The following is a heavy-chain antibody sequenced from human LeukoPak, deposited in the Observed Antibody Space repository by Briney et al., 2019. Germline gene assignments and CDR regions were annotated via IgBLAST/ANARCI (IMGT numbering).Heavy chain of an antibody. D-gene: IGHD1-26*01. CDR2: FDPEDGET. Sequence: GASVKVSCKVPGYTLTELSMHWVRQAPGKGLEWMGGFDPEDGETIYAQKFQGRVTMTEDTSTHTAYMELSSLRSEDTAVYYCATVVGATADAFDIWGQGTMVTVSS. CDR3: ATVVGATADAFDI. V-gene: IGHV1-24*01. J-gene: IGHJ3*02. CDR1: GYTLTELS.